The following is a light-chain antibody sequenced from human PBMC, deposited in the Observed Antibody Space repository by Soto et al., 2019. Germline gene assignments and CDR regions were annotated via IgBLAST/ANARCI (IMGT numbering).Light chain of an antibody. CDR1: QSLLHSNGYNY. CDR3: MQTLQPPGP. J-gene: IGKJ1*01. Sequence: DIVMTQSPLSLTVTPGEPASISCRSSQSLLHSNGYNYLDWYLQKPGQSPQLLIYLGSNRASGVPDRFSGSGSGTDFTLKISRVEAEDVGVYYCMQTLQPPGPFGQGTKVEIK. V-gene: IGKV2-28*01. CDR2: LGS.